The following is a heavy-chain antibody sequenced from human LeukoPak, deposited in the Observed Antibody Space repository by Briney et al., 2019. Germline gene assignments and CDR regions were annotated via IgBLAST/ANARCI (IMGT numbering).Heavy chain of an antibody. CDR3: ARGNAEFYSSGWGPYYFDY. Sequence: SQTLSLTCAVSGGSISSGGYSWSWIRQPPGKGLEWIGYIYHSGSTYYNPSLKSRVTISVDRSKNQFSLRLSSVTAADTAVYYCARGNAEFYSSGWGPYYFDYWGQGTLVTVSS. CDR1: GGSISSGGYS. CDR2: IYHSGST. D-gene: IGHD6-19*01. J-gene: IGHJ4*02. V-gene: IGHV4-30-2*01.